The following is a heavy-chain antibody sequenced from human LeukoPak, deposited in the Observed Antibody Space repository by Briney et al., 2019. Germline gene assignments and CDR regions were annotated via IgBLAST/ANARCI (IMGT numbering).Heavy chain of an antibody. Sequence: GGSLRLSCAASGFTFSSYSMNWVRQAPGKGLEWVSSISSSSSYIYYADSVKGRFTISRDDAKNSLYLQMNSLRAEDTAVYYCARDYYGSGSYPFDYWGQGTLVTVSS. D-gene: IGHD3-10*01. CDR2: ISSSSSYI. CDR1: GFTFSSYS. J-gene: IGHJ4*02. CDR3: ARDYYGSGSYPFDY. V-gene: IGHV3-21*01.